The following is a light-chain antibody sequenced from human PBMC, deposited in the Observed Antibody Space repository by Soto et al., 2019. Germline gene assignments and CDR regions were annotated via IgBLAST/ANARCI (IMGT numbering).Light chain of an antibody. CDR3: QQYHSYST. CDR2: DAS. Sequence: DIQMTQSPSTLSASVGDRVTITCRAIQSFTGMLAWYQQKPGKAPKLLIYDASTLKSGVPSRFSGSGSGTEFTLTIRGLQPDDFATYYCQQYHSYSTFGQGTKVEIK. CDR1: QSFTGM. J-gene: IGKJ2*01. V-gene: IGKV1-5*01.